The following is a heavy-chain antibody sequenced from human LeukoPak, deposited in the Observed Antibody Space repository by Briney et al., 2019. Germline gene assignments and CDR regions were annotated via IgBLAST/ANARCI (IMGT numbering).Heavy chain of an antibody. CDR2: ISSSGSTI. V-gene: IGHV3-48*03. D-gene: IGHD2-21*01. J-gene: IGHJ4*02. Sequence: VGSLRLSCAASGFTFSSYEMNWVRQAPRKGLEWVSYISSSGSTIYYADSVKGRFTISRDNAKNSLYLQMNSLRAEDTAVYYCARWLASKVFDYWGQGTLVTVSS. CDR3: ARWLASKVFDY. CDR1: GFTFSSYE.